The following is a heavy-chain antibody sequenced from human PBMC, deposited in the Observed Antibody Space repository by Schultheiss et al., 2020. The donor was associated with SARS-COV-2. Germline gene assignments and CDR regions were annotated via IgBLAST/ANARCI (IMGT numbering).Heavy chain of an antibody. Sequence: SETLSLTCAVYGGSFSGYYWSWIRQPPGKGLEWIGYIYYSGSTNYNPSLKSRVTISVDTSKNQFSLKLSSVTAADTAVYYCARRDGKQPRWGQGTLVTVSS. CDR1: GGSFSGYY. CDR3: ARRDGKQPR. J-gene: IGHJ4*02. D-gene: IGHD1/OR15-1a*01. V-gene: IGHV4-34*01. CDR2: IYYSGST.